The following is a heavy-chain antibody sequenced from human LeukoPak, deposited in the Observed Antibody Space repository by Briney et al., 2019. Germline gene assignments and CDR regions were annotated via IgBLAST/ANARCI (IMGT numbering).Heavy chain of an antibody. CDR2: IKQDGSEK. J-gene: IGHJ4*02. V-gene: IGHV3-7*04. CDR1: GFTFRFYW. Sequence: GGSLILSCVASGFTFRFYWMGWVRQAPGKGLEWVANIKQDGSEKYYVDSVKGRFTISRDNAKNSLYLHMNSLRAEDTAVYYCARDEHQYYSESTGRFDYWGPGTLVTVSS. CDR3: ARDEHQYYSESTGRFDY. D-gene: IGHD3-22*01.